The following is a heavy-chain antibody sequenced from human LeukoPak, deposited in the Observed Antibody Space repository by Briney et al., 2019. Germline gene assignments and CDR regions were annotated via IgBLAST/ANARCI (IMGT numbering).Heavy chain of an antibody. J-gene: IGHJ5*02. V-gene: IGHV4-4*07. CDR2: ISITEGT. CDR1: GGSFNTYY. CDR3: AREGYDSSGYYTPANWFDP. D-gene: IGHD3-22*01. Sequence: SETLSLTCSVSGGSFNTYYWSWIRQSAGKGLEWIGRISITEGTNYNPSLKSRVSMSVDASKDQVSLKLGSVTAADTAVYYCAREGYDSSGYYTPANWFDPWGQGTLVTGSS.